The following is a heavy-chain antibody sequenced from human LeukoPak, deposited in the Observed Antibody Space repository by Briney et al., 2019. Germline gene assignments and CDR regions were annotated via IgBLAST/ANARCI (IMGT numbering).Heavy chain of an antibody. CDR3: AREKPNSSSWPYYYYYYMDV. V-gene: IGHV4-4*07. J-gene: IGHJ6*03. CDR2: IYTSGST. CDR1: GGSISSYY. Sequence: SETLSLTCTVSGGSISSYYWSWIRQPAGKGLEWIGRIYTSGSTNYNPSLKSRVTMSVDTSKNQFSLKLSSVAAADTAVYYCAREKPNSSSWPYYYYYYMDVWGKGTTVTVSS. D-gene: IGHD6-13*01.